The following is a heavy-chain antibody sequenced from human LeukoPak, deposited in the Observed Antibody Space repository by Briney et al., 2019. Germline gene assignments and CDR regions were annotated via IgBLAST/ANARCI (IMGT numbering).Heavy chain of an antibody. D-gene: IGHD1-14*01. Sequence: ASVKASCKASGHTFGDHYMHWVRQAPGQGLEWMGWINPNSGGTKYAQRFQGRVTMTRDTSISTAYMELGRLRSDDTAVYYCARVLLRTGIPEGFDPWGQGTLVTVSS. CDR2: INPNSGGT. CDR3: ARVLLRTGIPEGFDP. J-gene: IGHJ5*02. V-gene: IGHV1-2*02. CDR1: GHTFGDHY.